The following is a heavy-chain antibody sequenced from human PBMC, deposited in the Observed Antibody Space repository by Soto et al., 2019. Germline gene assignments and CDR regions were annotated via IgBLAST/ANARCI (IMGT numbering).Heavy chain of an antibody. CDR3: ARGFPLWFDP. CDR2: INHSGST. V-gene: IGHV4-34*01. J-gene: IGHJ5*02. Sequence: LPETLSLTCAVYGGTFSGYYWTWIRQPPGTGLEWIGEINHSGSTNYNPSLKSRVTISVDTSKNQFSLKLTSVTAADTAVYYCARGFPLWFDPCGQGTLVTVPQ. CDR1: GGTFSGYY.